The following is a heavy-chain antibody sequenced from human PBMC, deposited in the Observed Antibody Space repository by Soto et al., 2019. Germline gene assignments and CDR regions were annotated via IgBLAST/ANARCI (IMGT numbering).Heavy chain of an antibody. J-gene: IGHJ6*03. V-gene: IGHV3-9*01. Sequence: GGSLRLSCAASGFTFDDYAMHWVRQAPGKGLEWVSGISWNSGSIGYADSVKGRFTISRDNAKNSLYLQMNSLRAEDTALYYCAKGRQRYYYYYMDVWGKGTTVTVSS. CDR1: GFTFDDYA. CDR2: ISWNSGSI. D-gene: IGHD6-25*01. CDR3: AKGRQRYYYYYMDV.